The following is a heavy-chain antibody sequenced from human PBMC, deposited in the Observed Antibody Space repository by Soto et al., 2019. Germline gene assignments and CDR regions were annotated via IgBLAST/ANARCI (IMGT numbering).Heavy chain of an antibody. J-gene: IGHJ4*02. CDR3: ARSMATTPYFDY. V-gene: IGHV1-8*01. D-gene: IGHD5-12*01. CDR2: MNPNSGNT. CDR1: GYTFTSYD. Sequence: GASVKVSCKASGYTFTSYDINWVRQATGQGLEWMGWMNPNSGNTGYAQKFQGRVTMTRNKSISTAYMELSSLRSEDTAVYYCARSMATTPYFDYWGQGTLVTVSS.